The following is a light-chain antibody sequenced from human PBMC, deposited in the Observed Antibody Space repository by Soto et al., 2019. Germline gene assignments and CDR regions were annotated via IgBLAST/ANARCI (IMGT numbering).Light chain of an antibody. CDR2: DVS. V-gene: IGLV2-14*01. CDR1: SSDVGGYNY. CDR3: NSYTSNYTLEV. J-gene: IGLJ2*01. Sequence: QSALTQPASVSGSPGQSITISCTGTSSDVGGYNYVSWYQQHPGTAPKLVIYDVSNRPSGVSNRFSGSKSGNTASLTISGLQAEDEADYYCNSYTSNYTLEVFGGGTKLTVL.